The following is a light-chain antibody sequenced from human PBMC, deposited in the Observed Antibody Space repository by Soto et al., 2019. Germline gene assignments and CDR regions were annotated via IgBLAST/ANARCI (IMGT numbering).Light chain of an antibody. Sequence: QSALTQPPSASGSPGQSVTISCTGTKNDIGVYDFVSWYQHHPGKAPRLIIYEVVQRPSGVPDRFSGSKSGNTASLTVSGLQAADEADYYCISCTSVNTRCLFGSGTKLTVL. CDR3: ISCTSVNTRCL. CDR2: EVV. CDR1: KNDIGVYDF. J-gene: IGLJ1*01. V-gene: IGLV2-8*01.